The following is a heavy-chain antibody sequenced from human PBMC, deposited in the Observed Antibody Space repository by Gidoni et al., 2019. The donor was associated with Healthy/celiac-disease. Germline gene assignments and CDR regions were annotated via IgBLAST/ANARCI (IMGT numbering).Heavy chain of an antibody. D-gene: IGHD1-26*01. Sequence: QVQLQQWGAGLLKPSETLSLTCAAYGGSFSGYYWSWIRQPPGKGLGWIGEINHSGSTNYNPSLKSRVTISVDTSKNQFSLKLSSVTAADTAVYYCARGGGSYFGWFDPWGQGTLVTVSS. CDR3: ARGGGSYFGWFDP. J-gene: IGHJ5*02. CDR1: GGSFSGYY. V-gene: IGHV4-34*01. CDR2: INHSGST.